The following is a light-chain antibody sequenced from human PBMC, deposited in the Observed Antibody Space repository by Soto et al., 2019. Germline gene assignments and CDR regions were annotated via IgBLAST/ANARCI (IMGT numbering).Light chain of an antibody. CDR2: NDS. J-gene: IGLJ2*01. CDR1: VLAKKY. Sequence: SYELTQPSSVSVSPGQTARITCSGDVLAKKYARWFQQKPGQAPVLLIYNDSERPSGIPERFSGSGSGTTVTLTISGAQVEDEADYYCYYAAGIDLVVFGGGTKLTVL. V-gene: IGLV3-27*01. CDR3: YYAAGIDLVV.